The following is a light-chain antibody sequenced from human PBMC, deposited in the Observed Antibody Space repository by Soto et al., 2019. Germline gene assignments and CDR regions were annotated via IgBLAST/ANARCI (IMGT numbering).Light chain of an antibody. J-gene: IGKJ4*01. Sequence: DIVMTQSPDSLAVSLGERATINCKSSQSVLYSSNNKNYLAWYQQKPGQPPKLLIYWASTRESGVHDRFSGSGSGTDFTLTISSRQAEDVAVYYCQQYDSTPLTFGGGTKVEIK. V-gene: IGKV4-1*01. CDR1: QSVLYSSNNKNY. CDR3: QQYDSTPLT. CDR2: WAS.